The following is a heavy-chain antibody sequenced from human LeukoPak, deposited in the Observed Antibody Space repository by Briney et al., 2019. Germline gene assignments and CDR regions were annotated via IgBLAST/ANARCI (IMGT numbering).Heavy chain of an antibody. CDR2: INPNTGGT. J-gene: IGHJ4*02. V-gene: IGHV1-2*02. CDR3: ARRYDFWSGYPTAFDY. CDR1: GYTFTGYY. D-gene: IGHD3-3*01. Sequence: ASVKVSCKASGYTFTGYYIYWVRQAPGQGLEWMGFINPNTGGTSYAQKFQGRVTMTRDTSISTAYMELSGLRSDDTAVYYCARRYDFWSGYPTAFDYWGQGTLVTVSS.